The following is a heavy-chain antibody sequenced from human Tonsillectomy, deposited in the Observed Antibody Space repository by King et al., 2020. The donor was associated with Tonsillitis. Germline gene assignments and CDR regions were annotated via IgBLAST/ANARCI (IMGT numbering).Heavy chain of an antibody. CDR2: IYSGDSST. J-gene: IGHJ2*01. CDR1: GFTLNSHA. Sequence: VQLVESGGGLVQPGGSLRLSCAASGFTLNSHAMSWVRQAPGKGLEWVSIIYSGDSSTHYADSVKGRFTVSRDNSKNTVDLQMNSLRAEDTALYYCANKAPYYYVLGSYDNNYLYFDLWGRGTLVTVSS. CDR3: ANKAPYYYVLGSYDNNYLYFDL. V-gene: IGHV3-23*03. D-gene: IGHD3-10*01.